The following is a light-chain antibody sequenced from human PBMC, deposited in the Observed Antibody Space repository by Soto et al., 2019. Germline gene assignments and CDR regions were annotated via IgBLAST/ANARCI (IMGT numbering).Light chain of an antibody. J-gene: IGKJ5*01. CDR1: QSVSSSD. CDR2: AES. V-gene: IGKV3-20*01. CDR3: QQSSRSPVT. Sequence: EIVLTQSPDTLSLSPGERAPLSCGASQSVSSSDLAGYQQKTGQVPRHLMSAESSRATGIPDRFSGSGSGTDFTLTISRLEPEDFAVYYCQQSSRSPVTFGQGTLPAVK.